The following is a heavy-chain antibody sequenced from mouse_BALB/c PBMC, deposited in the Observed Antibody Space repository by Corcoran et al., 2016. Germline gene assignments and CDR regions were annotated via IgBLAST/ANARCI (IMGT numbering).Heavy chain of an antibody. CDR3: ARYDAMDY. J-gene: IGHJ4*01. D-gene: IGHD2-14*01. Sequence: QIQLVQSGPELKKPGETVKIYCKASGYTFTNYGMNWVKQAPGKGLKWMGWINTYTGEPTYADDFKGRFAFSLETSASTAYLQINNLKNEDTATYFCARYDAMDYWGQGTSVTVSS. V-gene: IGHV9-3-1*01. CDR1: GYTFTNYG. CDR2: INTYTGEP.